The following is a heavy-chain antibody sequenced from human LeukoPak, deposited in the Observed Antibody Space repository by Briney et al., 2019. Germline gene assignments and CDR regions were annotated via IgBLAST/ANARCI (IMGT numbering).Heavy chain of an antibody. V-gene: IGHV3-23*01. D-gene: IGHD3-10*01. J-gene: IGHJ1*01. CDR3: AKGNKGGMIVPGERPKYFQH. Sequence: GGSLRLSCAASGFTFSSYAMSWVRQAPGKGLEWVSGISGSGGRTYYPDSVKGLFTISRDNSKNTLYLQMNSLRAEDTAVSYCAKGNKGGMIVPGERPKYFQHWGQGTLVTVSS. CDR1: GFTFSSYA. CDR2: ISGSGGRT.